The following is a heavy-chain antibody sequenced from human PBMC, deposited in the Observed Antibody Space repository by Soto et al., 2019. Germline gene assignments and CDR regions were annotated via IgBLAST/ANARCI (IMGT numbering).Heavy chain of an antibody. Sequence: SVKVSCKASGGTFSSYAISWVRQAPGQGLEWMGGIIPIFGTANYAQKFQGRVTITADESTSTAYMELSSLRSEDTAVYYCARRNRYCGGDCYYYNWFDPWGQGTLVTVSS. CDR1: GGTFSSYA. J-gene: IGHJ5*02. V-gene: IGHV1-69*13. CDR3: ARRNRYCGGDCYYYNWFDP. D-gene: IGHD2-21*02. CDR2: IIPIFGTA.